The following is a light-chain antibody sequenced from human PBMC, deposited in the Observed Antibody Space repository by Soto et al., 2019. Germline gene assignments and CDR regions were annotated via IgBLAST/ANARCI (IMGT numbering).Light chain of an antibody. CDR2: SAS. V-gene: IGKV3-15*01. J-gene: IGKJ3*01. Sequence: EIVMTQSPATLSVSPGEGATLSCRASQSVGSSLAWYQQKPGQAPRVLIYSASTRATGIPARFSGSGSGTEFTLTISSLQSEDFAVYYCQQYNNWPPLFTFGPGTKVDIK. CDR1: QSVGSS. CDR3: QQYNNWPPLFT.